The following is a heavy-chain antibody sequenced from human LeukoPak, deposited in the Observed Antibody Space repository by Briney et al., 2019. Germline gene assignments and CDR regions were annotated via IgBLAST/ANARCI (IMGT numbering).Heavy chain of an antibody. CDR2: INPNSGGA. Sequence: ASVKVSCEASGYTFTGYYMHWVRQAPGQGLEWMGWINPNSGGANYAQKFQGRVTMTRDTSISTAYMELSRLRSDDTAVYYCARGPLIWTLIDYWGQGTLVTVSS. CDR3: ARGPLIWTLIDY. D-gene: IGHD3/OR15-3a*01. J-gene: IGHJ4*02. CDR1: GYTFTGYY. V-gene: IGHV1-2*02.